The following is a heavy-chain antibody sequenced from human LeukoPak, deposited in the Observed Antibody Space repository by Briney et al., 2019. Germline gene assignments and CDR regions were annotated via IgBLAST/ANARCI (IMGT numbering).Heavy chain of an antibody. CDR2: IYTSGST. V-gene: IGHV4-59*10. CDR3: ARGGDDSSGYYYGNYYYMDV. J-gene: IGHJ6*03. CDR1: GGSFSSYY. D-gene: IGHD3-22*01. Sequence: SETLSLTCAVYGGSFSSYYWSWIRQPAGKGLEWIGRIYTSGSTNYNPSLKSRVTMSVDTSKNQFSLKLSSVTAADTAVYYCARGGDDSSGYYYGNYYYMDVWGKGTPVTVSS.